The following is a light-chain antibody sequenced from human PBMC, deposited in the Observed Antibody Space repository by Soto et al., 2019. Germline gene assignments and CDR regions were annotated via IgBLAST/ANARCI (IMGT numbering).Light chain of an antibody. CDR2: AAS. Sequence: DIPMTQSPSSLSASLGDRVTITCRASQSISSYLNWYQQKPGKAPKLLIYAASSLQSGVPSRFSSSGSGTDFTLTISSLQPEDFATYYCQQSYSTPWTFGQGTKVEIK. CDR3: QQSYSTPWT. CDR1: QSISSY. V-gene: IGKV1-39*01. J-gene: IGKJ1*01.